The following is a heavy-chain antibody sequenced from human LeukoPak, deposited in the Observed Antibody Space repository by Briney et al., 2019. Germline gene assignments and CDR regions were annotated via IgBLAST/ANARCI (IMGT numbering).Heavy chain of an antibody. D-gene: IGHD6-19*01. J-gene: IGHJ4*02. Sequence: GGSLRLSCAASGAAFTKYGMKWVRQAAGAGLEYISGISRSGDITHYADSVKGRFTISRDNVQNTLYLQMNSLRADDTALYYCAKESKWLPSNWGQGTRVTVSS. CDR2: ISRSGDIT. CDR1: GAAFTKYG. V-gene: IGHV3-23*01. CDR3: AKESKWLPSN.